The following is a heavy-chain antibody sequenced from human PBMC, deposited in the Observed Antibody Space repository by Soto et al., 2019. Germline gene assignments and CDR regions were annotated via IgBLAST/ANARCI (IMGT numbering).Heavy chain of an antibody. CDR2: INHSGST. CDR3: ARGGVLLWLYYYGMDV. J-gene: IGHJ6*02. CDR1: GGSFSGYY. Sequence: PSETLSLTCAVYGGSFSGYYWSWIRQPPGKGLEWIGEINHSGSTNYNPSLKSRVTISVDTSKNQFSLKLSSVTAADTAVYYCARGGVLLWLYYYGMDVWGQGTTVS. V-gene: IGHV4-34*01. D-gene: IGHD3-10*01.